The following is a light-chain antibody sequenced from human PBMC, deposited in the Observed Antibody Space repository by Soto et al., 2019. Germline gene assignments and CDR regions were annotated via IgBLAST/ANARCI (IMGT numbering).Light chain of an antibody. CDR3: QQRSNWPST. J-gene: IGKJ4*01. CDR1: QSVSSY. Sequence: EIVLTQSPVTLPLSPGERATLSCRASQSVSSYLAWYQQKPGQAPRLLIYDASNRATGIPARFSGSGSGTDFTLTISSLEPEDFAVYYCQQRSNWPSTFGGGTKVEIK. CDR2: DAS. V-gene: IGKV3-11*01.